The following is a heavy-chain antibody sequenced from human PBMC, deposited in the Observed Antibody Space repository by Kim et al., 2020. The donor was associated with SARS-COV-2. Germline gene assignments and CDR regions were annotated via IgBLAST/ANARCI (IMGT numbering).Heavy chain of an antibody. CDR1: GYTLTELS. CDR3: ATAPTVYGDPTYDYYYYGMDV. J-gene: IGHJ6*02. D-gene: IGHD4-17*01. Sequence: ASVKVSCKVSGYTLTELSMHWVRQAPGKGLEWMGGFDPEDGETIYAQKFQGRVTMTEDTSTDTAYMELSSLRSEDTAVYYCATAPTVYGDPTYDYYYYGMDVWGQGTTVTVSS. V-gene: IGHV1-24*01. CDR2: FDPEDGET.